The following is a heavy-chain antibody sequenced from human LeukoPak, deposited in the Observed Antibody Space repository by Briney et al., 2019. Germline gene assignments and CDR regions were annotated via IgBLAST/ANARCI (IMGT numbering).Heavy chain of an antibody. CDR3: ASWGVTIFGVVIDY. CDR2: INHSGST. CDR1: GVSISSSYYY. V-gene: IGHV4-39*07. D-gene: IGHD3-3*01. Sequence: SETLSLTCTVSGVSISSSYYYWSWIRQPPGKGLEWIGEINHSGSTNYNPSLKSRVTISVDTSKNQFSLKLSSVTAADTAVYYCASWGVTIFGVVIDYWGQGTLVTVSS. J-gene: IGHJ4*02.